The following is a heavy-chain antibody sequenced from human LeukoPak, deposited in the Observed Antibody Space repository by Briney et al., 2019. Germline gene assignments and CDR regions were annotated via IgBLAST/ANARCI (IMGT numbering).Heavy chain of an antibody. J-gene: IGHJ4*02. V-gene: IGHV3-23*01. D-gene: IGHD6-13*01. CDR2: ISGSGGST. CDR3: AKIGAARSGRDY. CDR1: GFTFSSYA. Sequence: GGSLRLSCAVSGFTFSSYAMSWVRQAPGKGLEWVSAISGSGGSTYYADSVKGRFTISRDNSKNTLYLQMNSLRAEDTAVYYCAKIGAARSGRDYWGQGTLVTVSS.